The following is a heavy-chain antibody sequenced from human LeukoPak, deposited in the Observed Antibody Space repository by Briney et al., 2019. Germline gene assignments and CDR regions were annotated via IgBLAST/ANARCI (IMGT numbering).Heavy chain of an antibody. D-gene: IGHD3-3*01. CDR3: AKVFEYYDFWSGVDAFDI. CDR1: GFTFSSYG. V-gene: IGHV3-30*02. J-gene: IGHJ3*02. Sequence: GGSLRLSCAASGFTFSSYGMHWVRQAQGKGLEWVAFIRYDGSNKYYADSVKGRFTISRDNSKNTLYLQMNSLRAEDTAVYYCAKVFEYYDFWSGVDAFDIWGQGTMVTVSS. CDR2: IRYDGSNK.